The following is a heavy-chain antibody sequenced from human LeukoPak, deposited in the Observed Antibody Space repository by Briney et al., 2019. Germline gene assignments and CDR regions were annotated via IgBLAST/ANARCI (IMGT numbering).Heavy chain of an antibody. V-gene: IGHV1-69*06. J-gene: IGHJ4*02. Sequence: ASVKVSCKASGGTFSSYAISWVRQAPGQGLEWMGGIIPIFGTANYAQKFQGRVTITADKSTSTAYMELSSLRSEDTAVYYCAREDSSGYYRVFDYWGQGTLVTVSS. CDR3: AREDSSGYYRVFDY. CDR2: IIPIFGTA. D-gene: IGHD3-22*01. CDR1: GGTFSSYA.